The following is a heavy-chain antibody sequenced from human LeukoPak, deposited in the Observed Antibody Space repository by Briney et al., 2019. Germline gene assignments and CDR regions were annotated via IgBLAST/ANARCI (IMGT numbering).Heavy chain of an antibody. CDR1: GGSISTSNYY. CDR3: ARVPNSSGWTDDPEYYFDY. Sequence: PSETLSLTCTVSGGSISTSNYYWGWIRQPPGKGLEWIGNIFYSGSTYYSPSLRSRVTISLDTSKNQFSLKLSSVTAADTAVYYCARVPNSSGWTDDPEYYFDYWGQGTLVTVSS. D-gene: IGHD6-19*01. V-gene: IGHV4-39*07. CDR2: IFYSGST. J-gene: IGHJ4*02.